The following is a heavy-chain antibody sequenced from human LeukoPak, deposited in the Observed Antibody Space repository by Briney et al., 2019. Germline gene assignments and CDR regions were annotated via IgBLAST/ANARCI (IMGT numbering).Heavy chain of an antibody. CDR3: ARGGLDYDILTESSPYCYYGMDV. CDR1: GGSISSYY. V-gene: IGHV4-59*01. CDR2: IYYSGST. J-gene: IGHJ6*02. D-gene: IGHD3-9*01. Sequence: SETLSLTCTVSGGSISSYYWSWIRQPPGKGLEWIGYIYYSGSTNYNPSLKSRVTISVDTSKNQFSLKLSSVTAADTAVYYCARGGLDYDILTESSPYCYYGMDVWGQGTTVTVSS.